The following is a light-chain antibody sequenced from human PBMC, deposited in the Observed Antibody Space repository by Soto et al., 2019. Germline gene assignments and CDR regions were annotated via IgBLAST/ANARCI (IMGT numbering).Light chain of an antibody. J-gene: IGLJ3*02. CDR3: LSYDSSLNGWV. CDR1: SSNIGAGYA. V-gene: IGLV1-40*01. CDR2: GNN. Sequence: QLVLTQPPSVSGAPGQRVTISCTGSSSNIGAGYAVHWYHHLPGTAPKLLIYGNNNRPSGVPDRFSGSKSGTSASLAITGLQAEDEADYYCLSYDSSLNGWVFGGGTKVTVL.